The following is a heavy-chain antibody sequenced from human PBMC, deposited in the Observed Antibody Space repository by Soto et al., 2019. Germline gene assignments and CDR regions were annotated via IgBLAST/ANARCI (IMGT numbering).Heavy chain of an antibody. Sequence: QVQLVQSGAEVKKPGSSVKVSCKASGGTFRTSAISWVRQAPGQGLEWVGGIMPVFRRPKYAQNFQGRVTISADESTSTAYMELSSLRSDDTAVYYCERDKDRPQLGGNYYYILDVWGQGTAVTVSS. CDR2: IMPVFRRP. CDR1: GGTFRTSA. D-gene: IGHD3-3*02. CDR3: ERDKDRPQLGGNYYYILDV. J-gene: IGHJ6*02. V-gene: IGHV1-69*12.